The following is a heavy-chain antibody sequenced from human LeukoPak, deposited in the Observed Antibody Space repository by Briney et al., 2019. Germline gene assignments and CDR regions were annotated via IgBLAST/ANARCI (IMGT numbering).Heavy chain of an antibody. Sequence: SETLSLTCTVSGGSISSSSYYWGWIRQPPGKGLEWIRSIYYSGSTYYNPSLKSRVTISVDTSKNQFSLKLSSVTAADTAVYYCARETGGVTAFDYWGQGTLVTVSS. CDR2: IYYSGST. CDR3: ARETGGVTAFDY. D-gene: IGHD3-16*01. CDR1: GGSISSSSYY. J-gene: IGHJ4*02. V-gene: IGHV4-39*02.